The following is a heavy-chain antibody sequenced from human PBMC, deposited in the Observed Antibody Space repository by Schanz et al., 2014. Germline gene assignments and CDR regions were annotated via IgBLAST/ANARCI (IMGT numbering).Heavy chain of an antibody. CDR1: GFTFSSYW. V-gene: IGHV3-7*01. D-gene: IGHD1-7*01. Sequence: VQLVESGGGLVKPGGSLRLSCAASGFTFSSYWMSWVRQAPGKGLEWVANIRQEGSEKYYVDSVKGRFTVSRDDAKNSLYLQMNSLRDEDTAVYYCARNSGNFYDYWGQGTRVTVSS. J-gene: IGHJ4*02. CDR3: ARNSGNFYDY. CDR2: IRQEGSEK.